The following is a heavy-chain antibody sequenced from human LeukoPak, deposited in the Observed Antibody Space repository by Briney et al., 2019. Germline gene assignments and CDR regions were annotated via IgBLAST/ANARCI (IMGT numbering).Heavy chain of an antibody. V-gene: IGHV3-23*01. Sequence: QPGGSLRLSCAASGFTFSSYAMSWVRHAPGKGLEWVAGISDRGSTKYADSVKGRFTISRDNPKNTLYLQMDSVRAEDTAVYFCAKRGVVIRVILVGFHKEAYYFDSWGQGALVTVSS. D-gene: IGHD3-22*01. CDR1: GFTFSSYA. J-gene: IGHJ4*02. CDR3: AKRGVVIRVILVGFHKEAYYFDS. CDR2: ISDRGST.